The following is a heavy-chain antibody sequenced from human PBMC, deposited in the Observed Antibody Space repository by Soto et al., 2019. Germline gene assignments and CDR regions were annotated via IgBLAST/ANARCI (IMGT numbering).Heavy chain of an antibody. J-gene: IGHJ6*02. CDR3: ARGGCSGGSCYSPYYYYYGMDV. Sequence: QVQLQESGPGLVKPSETLSLTCTVSGGSISRYYWSWIRQPPGKGLEWIGYIYYSGSTNYNPSLKSRVTISVDTSKNQFSLKLSSVTAADTAVYYCARGGCSGGSCYSPYYYYYGMDVWGQGTTVTVSS. V-gene: IGHV4-59*01. CDR2: IYYSGST. D-gene: IGHD2-15*01. CDR1: GGSISRYY.